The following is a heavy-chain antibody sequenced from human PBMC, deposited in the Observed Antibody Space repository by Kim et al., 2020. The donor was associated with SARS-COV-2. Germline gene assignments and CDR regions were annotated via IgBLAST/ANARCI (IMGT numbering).Heavy chain of an antibody. D-gene: IGHD3-16*01. CDR2: IYYSGST. CDR1: GGSISSGGYY. J-gene: IGHJ3*02. V-gene: IGHV4-31*03. CDR3: ARDMRGGYVDRPPSAFDI. Sequence: SETLSLTCTVSGGSISSGGYYWSWIRQHPGKGLEWIGYIYYSGSTYYNPSLKSRVTISVDTSKNQFSLKLSSVTAADTAVYYCARDMRGGYVDRPPSAFDIWGQGTMVTVSS.